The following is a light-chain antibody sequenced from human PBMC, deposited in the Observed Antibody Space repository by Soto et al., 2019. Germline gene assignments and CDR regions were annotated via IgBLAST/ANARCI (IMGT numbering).Light chain of an antibody. CDR1: QSFSSTY. V-gene: IGKV3-20*01. CDR2: DAS. CDR3: QQYGDSPWT. J-gene: IGKJ1*01. Sequence: EIVLTQSPGTLSLSPGERATLSCRASQSFSSTYLAWYQQKPGQAPRLLISDASNRATGIPDRFSGSGSGTDFTLTISRLEPEDFAVYYCQQYGDSPWTFGQGTKVDI.